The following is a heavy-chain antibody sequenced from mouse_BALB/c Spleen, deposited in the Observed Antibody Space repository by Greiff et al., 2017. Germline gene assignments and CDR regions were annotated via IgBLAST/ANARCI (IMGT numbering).Heavy chain of an antibody. CDR2: ISYGGST. CDR3: ARPSHYYGSRGWYFDV. CDR1: GDSITSGY. Sequence: VQLQQSGPSLVKPSQTLSLTCSVTGDSITSGYWNWIRKFPGNKLEYMGYISYGGSTYYNPSLKSRISITRDTSKNQYYLQLNSVTTEDTATYYCARPSHYYGSRGWYFDVWGAGTTVTVSS. J-gene: IGHJ1*01. V-gene: IGHV3-8*02. D-gene: IGHD1-1*01.